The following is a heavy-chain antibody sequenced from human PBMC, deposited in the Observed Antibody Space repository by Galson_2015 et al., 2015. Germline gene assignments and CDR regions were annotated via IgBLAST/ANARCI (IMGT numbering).Heavy chain of an antibody. J-gene: IGHJ4*02. CDR2: LYAGGDT. CDR3: ARVGNTWYLYQ. V-gene: IGHV3-53*01. D-gene: IGHD3/OR15-3a*01. Sequence: SLRLSCAASGFTVSSNYMSWVRQAPGKGLEWVSGLYAGGDTFYADSVKGRFTISRDHVKSTLYLQMNSLTVDDTAVYYCARVGNTWYLYQWGQGIVVTVSP. CDR1: GFTVSSNY.